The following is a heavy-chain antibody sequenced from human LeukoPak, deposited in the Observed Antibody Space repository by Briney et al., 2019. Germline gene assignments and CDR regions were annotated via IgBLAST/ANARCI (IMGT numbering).Heavy chain of an antibody. CDR2: DGSGT. J-gene: IGHJ2*01. D-gene: IGHD3-22*01. CDR3: AKPSLYYYDTSGYYRYWYFDL. V-gene: IGHV3-74*01. Sequence: GGSLRLSCAASGFTFSGHWMFWVRQAPGKGLEWVSSDGSGTGYTDSVKGRFTVSRDNARNTLYLQMNSLRAEDTAVYYCAKPSLYYYDTSGYYRYWYFDLWGRGTLVTVSS. CDR1: GFTFSGHW.